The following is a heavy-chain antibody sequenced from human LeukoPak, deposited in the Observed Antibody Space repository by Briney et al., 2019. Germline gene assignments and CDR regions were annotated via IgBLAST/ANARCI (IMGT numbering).Heavy chain of an antibody. D-gene: IGHD2-8*01. J-gene: IGHJ6*02. Sequence: SLRLSCAASGFTFSSYGMHWVRQAPGKGLEWVAVIWSDGSNKYYADSVKGRFTISRDNSKNTLYLQMNSLRAEDTAVYYCARDGEGCTNGVCFDYYYGMDVWGQGTTVTVSS. CDR3: ARDGEGCTNGVCFDYYYGMDV. CDR1: GFTFSSYG. V-gene: IGHV3-33*01. CDR2: IWSDGSNK.